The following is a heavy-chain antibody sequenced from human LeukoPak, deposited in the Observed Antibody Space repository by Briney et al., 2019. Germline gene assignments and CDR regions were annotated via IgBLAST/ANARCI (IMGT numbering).Heavy chain of an antibody. CDR3: AKGSIVGATSYYYMDV. D-gene: IGHD1-26*01. Sequence: GGSPRLSCAASGFTFRSYGMIWVRQAPGKGLEWVSGISGSGDRTYYEDSVKGRFTISRDNSKNTLYLQMNSLRAEDTAVYYCAKGSIVGATSYYYMDVWGKGTTVTISS. V-gene: IGHV3-23*01. J-gene: IGHJ6*03. CDR1: GFTFRSYG. CDR2: ISGSGDRT.